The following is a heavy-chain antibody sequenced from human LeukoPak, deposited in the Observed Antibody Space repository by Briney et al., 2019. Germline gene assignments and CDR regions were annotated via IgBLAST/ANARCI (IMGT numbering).Heavy chain of an antibody. V-gene: IGHV3-48*01. D-gene: IGHD3-3*01. CDR3: ARDRGGTDDFWSGYYTGYFDS. CDR1: GFTFSNFN. CDR2: ISDSSSTI. J-gene: IGHJ4*02. Sequence: PGGSLRLSCTASGFTFSNFNMNWVRLAPGKGLEWLSYISDSSSTIYYADSVRGRFTISRDNAKNSLYLQMSSLRAEDTAIYYCARDRGGTDDFWSGYYTGYFDSWGQGTLVTVSS.